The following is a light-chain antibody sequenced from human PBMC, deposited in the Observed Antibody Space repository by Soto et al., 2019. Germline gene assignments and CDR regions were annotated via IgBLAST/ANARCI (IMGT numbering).Light chain of an antibody. CDR1: QGIAPY. CDR2: ATS. V-gene: IGKV1-27*01. CDR3: QKYNSAALT. Sequence: DVQMTQSPSSLSAFVGDRVTITCRASQGIAPYLAWFQQKPGKVPKLLIYATSTLQSEVPSRFSGSGSGTDFTLTVTSLQPEDVGTYYCQKYNSAALTFGGGTKVEIK. J-gene: IGKJ4*01.